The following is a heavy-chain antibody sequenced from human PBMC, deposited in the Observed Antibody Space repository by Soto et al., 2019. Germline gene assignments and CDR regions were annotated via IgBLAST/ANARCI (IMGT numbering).Heavy chain of an antibody. V-gene: IGHV4-61*01. J-gene: IGHJ4*02. CDR2: IYYSGST. Sequence: PSETLSLTCTVSGGSVSSGSYYCSWIRQPPGKGLEWIGHIYYSGSTNYNPSLKSRVTISVDTSKNQFSLKLSPVTAADTAVYYCARADTSWRQVVYWGQGTLVTVSS. CDR3: ARADTSWRQVVY. CDR1: GGSVSSGSYY.